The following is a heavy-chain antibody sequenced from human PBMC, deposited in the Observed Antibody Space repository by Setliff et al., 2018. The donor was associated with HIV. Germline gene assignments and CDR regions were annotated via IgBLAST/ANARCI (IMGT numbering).Heavy chain of an antibody. Sequence: SETLSLTCSVSGGSISSGDSVWNWIRRPPGKGLEWIGYVSHSGNTYYNPSLTRRVTISLDTSNNQFSLNLNSVTAADTAIYYCAGKAADVSGGGMDVWGQGTTVTVSS. V-gene: IGHV4-30-4*01. CDR3: AGKAADVSGGGMDV. CDR2: VSHSGNT. J-gene: IGHJ6*02. D-gene: IGHD2-15*01. CDR1: GGSISSGDSV.